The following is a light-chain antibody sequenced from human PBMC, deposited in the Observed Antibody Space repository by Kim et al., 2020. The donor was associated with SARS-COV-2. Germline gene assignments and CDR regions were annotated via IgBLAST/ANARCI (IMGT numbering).Light chain of an antibody. V-gene: IGLV3-21*01. CDR3: QVWDRGSDHYV. CDR1: NIGSKS. CDR2: YDS. Sequence: SYELTQPPSVSVAPGQTASIACGGSNIGSKSVHWYQHKPGQAPVLVISYDSDRPSGIPERFSGSNSGNTATLTISRVEAGDEAEYYCQVWDRGSDHYVFGTGTKVTVL. J-gene: IGLJ1*01.